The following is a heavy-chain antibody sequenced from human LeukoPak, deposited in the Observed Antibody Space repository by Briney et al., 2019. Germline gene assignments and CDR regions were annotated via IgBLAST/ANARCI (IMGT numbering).Heavy chain of an antibody. D-gene: IGHD6-6*01. V-gene: IGHV3-7*03. CDR3: AKEWAGSSSGGYFDY. CDR2: IKQDGSEK. J-gene: IGHJ4*02. Sequence: GGSLRLSCAASGFTFSSYWMSWVRQAPGKGLEWVANIKQDGSEKYYADSVKGRFTISRDNSKNTLSLQMNSLRAEDTAVYYCAKEWAGSSSGGYFDYWGQGTLVTVSS. CDR1: GFTFSSYW.